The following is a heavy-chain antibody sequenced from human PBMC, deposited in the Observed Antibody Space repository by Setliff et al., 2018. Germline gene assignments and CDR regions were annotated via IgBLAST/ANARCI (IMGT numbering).Heavy chain of an antibody. Sequence: ASVKVSCKASGYTFTSYGISWVRQAPGQGLEWMGWISAYNGNTNYAQKLQGRVTMTTDTSTSTAYMELRSLGSDDTAVYYCARVMGSWELLRGYYYYGMDVWGQGTTVTVSS. CDR2: ISAYNGNT. D-gene: IGHD1-26*01. V-gene: IGHV1-18*01. CDR3: ARVMGSWELLRGYYYYGMDV. J-gene: IGHJ6*02. CDR1: GYTFTSYG.